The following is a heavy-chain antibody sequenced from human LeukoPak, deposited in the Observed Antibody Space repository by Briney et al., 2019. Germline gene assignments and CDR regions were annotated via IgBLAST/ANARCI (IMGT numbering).Heavy chain of an antibody. Sequence: SETLSLTCTLSGASITENYWTWVAQPPGQALEEIGYVHYSGITNSSPSLKTRVTISVDSSKSQFSLRLISVTSAASAVYCCARGSGTHPEFFHRWGRGTPVIVSS. CDR1: GASITENY. V-gene: IGHV4-59*03. J-gene: IGHJ1*01. CDR2: VHYSGIT. D-gene: IGHD3-10*01. CDR3: ARGSGTHPEFFHR.